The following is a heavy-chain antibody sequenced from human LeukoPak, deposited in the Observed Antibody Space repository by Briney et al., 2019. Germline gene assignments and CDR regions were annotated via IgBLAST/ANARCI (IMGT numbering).Heavy chain of an antibody. Sequence: PGGSLRLSCAASGFTFSSYGMSWARQAPGKGLEWVSGISGSGGSTYHADSVKGRFTISRDNSKNTLYLQMNSLRAEDTAVYYCARGPQSTYYYYMDVWGKGTTVTVSS. CDR2: ISGSGGST. J-gene: IGHJ6*03. D-gene: IGHD2-2*01. CDR1: GFTFSSYG. V-gene: IGHV3-23*01. CDR3: ARGPQSTYYYYMDV.